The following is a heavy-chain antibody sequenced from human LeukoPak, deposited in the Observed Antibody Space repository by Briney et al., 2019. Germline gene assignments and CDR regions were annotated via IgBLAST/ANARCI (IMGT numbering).Heavy chain of an antibody. V-gene: IGHV1-69*06. CDR3: ASLYCSRTNCYEPAVYFYY. Sequence: SVKVSCKASGGTFTTYAISWVRQAPGQGLEWMGGIIPIFGTANYAQKFQGRVTITADKSTSTAYMDLGSLRFENTAVYYCASLYCSRTNCYEPAVYFYYWGQGTLVTVSS. CDR2: IIPIFGTA. D-gene: IGHD2-2*01. J-gene: IGHJ4*02. CDR1: GGTFTTYA.